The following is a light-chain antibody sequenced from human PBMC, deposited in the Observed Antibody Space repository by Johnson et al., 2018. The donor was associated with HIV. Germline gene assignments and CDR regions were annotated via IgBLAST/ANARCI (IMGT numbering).Light chain of an antibody. CDR3: GTWDSSLSAGV. V-gene: IGLV1-51*02. Sequence: HSVLTQPPSVSAAPGQKVTISCSGSTYNIGNNYVSWYQQLPGTAPKLLIYEKNKRPSGIPDRFSASKSGTSATLRITGLQTGDEADYYCGTWDSSLSAGVFGTGTKVTVL. CDR2: EKN. CDR1: TYNIGNNY. J-gene: IGLJ1*01.